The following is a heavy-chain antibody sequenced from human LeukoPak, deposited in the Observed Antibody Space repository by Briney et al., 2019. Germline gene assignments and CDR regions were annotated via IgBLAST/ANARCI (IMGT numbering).Heavy chain of an antibody. Sequence: ASVKVSCKASGYTFTSYDINWVRQATGQGLEWMGWMNPNSGNTGYAQKFQGRVTITRNTSISTAYMELSSPRSEDTAVYYCARDSRIAARRRWFDPWGQGTLVTVSS. J-gene: IGHJ5*02. D-gene: IGHD6-6*01. CDR3: ARDSRIAARRRWFDP. CDR1: GYTFTSYD. V-gene: IGHV1-8*03. CDR2: MNPNSGNT.